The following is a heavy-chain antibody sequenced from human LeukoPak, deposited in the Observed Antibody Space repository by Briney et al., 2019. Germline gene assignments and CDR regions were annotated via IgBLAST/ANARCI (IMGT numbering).Heavy chain of an antibody. V-gene: IGHV3-74*01. D-gene: IGHD3-3*01. CDR2: IYNDGSST. Sequence: GGSLRLSCAASGFTFSNYWMHWVRQAPGKGLVWVSRIYNDGSSTSYADSVKGRFTISRDNAKSTLYLQMNSLRAEDTAVYYCAKGENVLRFLEWLTNWFDPWGQGTLVTVSS. J-gene: IGHJ5*02. CDR3: AKGENVLRFLEWLTNWFDP. CDR1: GFTFSNYW.